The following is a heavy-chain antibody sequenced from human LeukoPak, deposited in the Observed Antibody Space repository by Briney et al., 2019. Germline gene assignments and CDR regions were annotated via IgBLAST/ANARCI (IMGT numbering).Heavy chain of an antibody. V-gene: IGHV4-34*01. D-gene: IGHD3-16*02. Sequence: PSETLSPTCAVYGGSFSGYYWSWIRQPPGKGLEWIGEINHSGSTNYNPSLKSRVTISVDTSKNQFSLKLSSVTAADTAVYYCARGGGYYDYVWGSYRHLDYWGQGTLVTVSS. J-gene: IGHJ4*02. CDR1: GGSFSGYY. CDR3: ARGGGYYDYVWGSYRHLDY. CDR2: INHSGST.